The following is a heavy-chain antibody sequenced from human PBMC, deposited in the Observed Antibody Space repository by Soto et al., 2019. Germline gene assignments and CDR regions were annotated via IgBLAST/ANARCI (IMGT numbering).Heavy chain of an antibody. V-gene: IGHV3-23*01. D-gene: IGHD2-15*01. CDR2: ISGSGGST. J-gene: IGHJ4*02. CDR3: AKDKGSSYYFGY. CDR1: GFTFSSYA. Sequence: EVQLLESGGGLVQPGGSLRLSCAASGFTFSSYAMSWVRQAPGKGLEWVSAISGSGGSTYYAASVKGRFTISRDNSKNTLYLQMNSLRAEDTAVYYCAKDKGSSYYFGYWGQGTLVTVSS.